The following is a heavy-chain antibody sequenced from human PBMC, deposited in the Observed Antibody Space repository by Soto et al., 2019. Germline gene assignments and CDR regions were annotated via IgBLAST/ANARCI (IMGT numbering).Heavy chain of an antibody. CDR1: GYSFTSYW. Sequence: GESLKISCSTSGYSFTSYWIGWVRQMPGKGLEWMGIIHPGDSDTRYSPSFQGQVTISADKSISTAYLQWSSLKASDTAIYYCARSRKYGGNSFDYWGQGTLVTVSS. J-gene: IGHJ4*02. CDR3: ARSRKYGGNSFDY. D-gene: IGHD2-15*01. V-gene: IGHV5-51*01. CDR2: IHPGDSDT.